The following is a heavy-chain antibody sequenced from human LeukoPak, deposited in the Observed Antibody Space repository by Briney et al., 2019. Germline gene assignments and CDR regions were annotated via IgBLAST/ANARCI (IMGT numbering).Heavy chain of an antibody. CDR3: ARGFCRGKSCYSGEYFQH. D-gene: IGHD2-15*01. V-gene: IGHV4-34*01. J-gene: IGHJ1*01. CDR2: ITHNGST. CDR1: GESLNDYY. Sequence: SETLSLTCGVHGESLNDYYWSWIRQSPGKGLEWIGEITHNGSTTFNPSLESRLTISVDTSKNQFSLKLTPVTAADASVYFCARGFCRGKSCYSGEYFQHWGQGTLVTVSS.